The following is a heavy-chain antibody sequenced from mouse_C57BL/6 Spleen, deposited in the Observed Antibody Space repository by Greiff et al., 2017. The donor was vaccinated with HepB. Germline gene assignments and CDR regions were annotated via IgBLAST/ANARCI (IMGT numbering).Heavy chain of an antibody. CDR2: IYPGDGDT. CDR1: GYAFSSYW. Sequence: VKLMESGAELVKPGASVKISCKASGYAFSSYWMNWVKQRPGKGLEWIGQIYPGDGDTNYNGKFKGKATLTADKSSSTAYMQLSSLTSEDSAVYFCARPYLEDYAMDYWGQGTSVTVSS. J-gene: IGHJ4*01. CDR3: ARPYLEDYAMDY. V-gene: IGHV1-80*01.